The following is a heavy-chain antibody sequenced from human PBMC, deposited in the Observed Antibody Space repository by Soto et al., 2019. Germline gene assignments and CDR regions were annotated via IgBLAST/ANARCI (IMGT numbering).Heavy chain of an antibody. CDR3: ARDDRVGATPPNRFAP. V-gene: IGHV1-3*01. Sequence: GASVKVSCKASGYTFTSYAMHWVRQAPGQRLEWMGWINAGNGNTKYSQKFQGRVTITRDTSASTAYMELSSLRSEDTAVYYCARDDRVGATPPNRFAPWGQGTLVTVSS. CDR2: INAGNGNT. CDR1: GYTFTSYA. J-gene: IGHJ5*02. D-gene: IGHD1-26*01.